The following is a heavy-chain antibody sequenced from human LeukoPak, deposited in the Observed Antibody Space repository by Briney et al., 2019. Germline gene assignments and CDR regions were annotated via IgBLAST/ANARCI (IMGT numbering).Heavy chain of an antibody. CDR3: ASSPGGRDDAFDI. D-gene: IGHD6-25*01. V-gene: IGHV4-59*08. CDR1: GGSISTYY. J-gene: IGHJ3*02. CDR2: IYSSGST. Sequence: SETLSLTCTVSGGSISTYYWSWVRQPPGKGLEWIGYIYSSGSTNYNPSLKSRVTLSVDTSKNQFSLKLSSVTAADTAVYYCASSPGGRDDAFDIWGQGTIVTVSS.